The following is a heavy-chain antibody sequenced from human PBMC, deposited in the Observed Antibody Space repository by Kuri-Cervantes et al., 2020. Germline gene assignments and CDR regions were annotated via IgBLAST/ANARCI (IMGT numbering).Heavy chain of an antibody. CDR3: ARGARGYYGSGSYSRWYFDL. V-gene: IGHV3-33*01. J-gene: IGHJ2*01. D-gene: IGHD3-10*01. CDR2: IWYDGSNK. Sequence: GGSLRLSCAASGFTFSSYGMHWVRQAPGKGLEWVAVIWYDGSNKYYADSVKGRFTFSRDNSKNTLYLQMNSLRAEDTAVYYCARGARGYYGSGSYSRWYFDLWGRGTLVTVSS. CDR1: GFTFSSYG.